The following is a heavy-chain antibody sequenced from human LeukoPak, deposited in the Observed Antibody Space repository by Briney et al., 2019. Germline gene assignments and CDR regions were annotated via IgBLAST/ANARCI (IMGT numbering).Heavy chain of an antibody. J-gene: IGHJ4*02. D-gene: IGHD6-6*01. V-gene: IGHV1-46*01. CDR3: ARFLSSIAARYFDY. CDR1: GGTFSSYA. CDR2: INPSGGST. Sequence: ASVKVSCKASGGTFSSYAISWVRQAPGQGLEWMGIINPSGGSTSYAQKFQGRVTMTRDTSTSTVYMELSSLRSEDTAVYYCARFLSSIAARYFDYWGQGTLVTVSS.